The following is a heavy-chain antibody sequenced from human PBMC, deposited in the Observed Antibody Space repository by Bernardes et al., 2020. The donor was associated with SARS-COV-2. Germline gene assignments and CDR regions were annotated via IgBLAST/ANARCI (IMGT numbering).Heavy chain of an antibody. CDR1: GGTFSSYT. V-gene: IGHV1-69*02. D-gene: IGHD5-18*01. Sequence: SVKVSCKASGGTFSSYTISWVRQAPGQGLEWMGRIIPILGIANYAQKFQGRVTITADKSTSTAYMELSSLRSEDTAVYYCARGAWTAMYYYYGMDVWGQGTTVTVSS. CDR2: IIPILGIA. J-gene: IGHJ6*02. CDR3: ARGAWTAMYYYYGMDV.